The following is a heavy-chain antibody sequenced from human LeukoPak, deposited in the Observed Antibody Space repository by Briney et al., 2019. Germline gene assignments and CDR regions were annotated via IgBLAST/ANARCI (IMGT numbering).Heavy chain of an antibody. CDR2: ISYDGSNI. CDR1: GFTFSSYA. Sequence: PGGSLRLSCAASGFTFSSYAMHWVRQAPGKGLEWVAVISYDGSNIYYADSVKGRFTISRDNSKNTLYLQMNSLRAEDTAVYYCAVYDFWSGYYHDYWGQGTLVTVSS. CDR3: AVYDFWSGYYHDY. V-gene: IGHV3-30-3*01. D-gene: IGHD3-3*01. J-gene: IGHJ4*02.